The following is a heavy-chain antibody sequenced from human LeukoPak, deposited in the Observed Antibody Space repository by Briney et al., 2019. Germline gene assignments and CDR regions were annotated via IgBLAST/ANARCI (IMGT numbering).Heavy chain of an antibody. CDR3: AFTDSSSWSLMRGF. V-gene: IGHV1-2*02. CDR1: GYTFTGYY. J-gene: IGHJ4*02. D-gene: IGHD6-13*01. Sequence: ASVKVSCKASGYTFTGYYMHWVRQAPGQGLEWMGWINPNSGGTNYAQKFQGRVTMTGDTSISTAYMELSRLRSDDTAVYYCAFTDSSSWSLMRGFWGQGTLVTVSS. CDR2: INPNSGGT.